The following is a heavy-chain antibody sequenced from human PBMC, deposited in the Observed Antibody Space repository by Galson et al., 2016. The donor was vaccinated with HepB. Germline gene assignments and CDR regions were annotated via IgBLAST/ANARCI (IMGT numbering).Heavy chain of an antibody. CDR3: ATGPRVGSPEQFPH. CDR1: GYIFNTYW. J-gene: IGHJ1*01. Sequence: QSGAEVKKPGESLRISCRGSGYIFNTYWISWMRQMPGIGLEWMGRIDPSDSHSDYSPSFRGHVSISLDKSLNTVYLQWSSLRASDTAVFYCATGPRVGSPEQFPHWGQGTLVIVSP. V-gene: IGHV5-10-1*01. D-gene: IGHD3-10*01. CDR2: IDPSDSHS.